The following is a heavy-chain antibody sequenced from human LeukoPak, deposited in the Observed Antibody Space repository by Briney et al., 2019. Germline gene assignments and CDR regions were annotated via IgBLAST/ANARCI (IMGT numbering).Heavy chain of an antibody. CDR1: GGSISSGSYY. CDR3: ARNPEQYYYYYMDV. V-gene: IGHV4-61*02. Sequence: PSQTLSLTCTVSGGSISSGSYYWSWIRQPAGKGLEWIGRIYTSGSTNYNPSLKSRVTISVDTSKNQFSLKLSSVTAEDTAVYYCARNPEQYYYYYMDVWGKGTTVTISS. J-gene: IGHJ6*03. CDR2: IYTSGST. D-gene: IGHD1-14*01.